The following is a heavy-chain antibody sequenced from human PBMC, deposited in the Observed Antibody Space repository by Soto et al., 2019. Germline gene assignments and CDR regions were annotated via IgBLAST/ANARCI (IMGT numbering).Heavy chain of an antibody. J-gene: IGHJ3*01. CDR3: AKDADNDDYGVFDV. CDR2: VSGSGGSS. CDR1: GFIFTNYA. V-gene: IGHV3-23*01. Sequence: EVQLLESGGGLVQPGGSLRFSCAASGFIFTNYALSWVRQAPGKGLEWVAGVSGSGGSSYYADSVKARFTVSRDNSRSTLYLQMSSLRAEDSAIYYCAKDADNDDYGVFDVWGQGTLVTVSS. D-gene: IGHD4-17*01.